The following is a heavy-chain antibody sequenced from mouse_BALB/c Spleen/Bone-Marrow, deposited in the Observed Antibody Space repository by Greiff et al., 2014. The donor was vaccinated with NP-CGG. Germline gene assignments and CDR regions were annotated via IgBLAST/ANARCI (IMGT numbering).Heavy chain of an antibody. CDR2: INPSTGYT. D-gene: IGHD1-1*01. J-gene: IGHJ2*01. V-gene: IGHV1-7*01. Sequence: VQLQQSGAELAKPGASVKMSRKASGYTFTNYWMHWVKQRPGQGLEWIGYINPSTGYTEYNQKFKDKATLTADKSSSTAYMQLSSLTSEDSAVYYCARIYYYGRDYWGQGTTLTVSS. CDR3: ARIYYYGRDY. CDR1: GYTFTNYW.